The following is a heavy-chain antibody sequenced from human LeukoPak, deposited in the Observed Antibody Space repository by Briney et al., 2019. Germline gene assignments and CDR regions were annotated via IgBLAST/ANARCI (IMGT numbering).Heavy chain of an antibody. CDR3: AKAIAAAGFDY. Sequence: GGSLRLSCGASGFTFSSCAMTWVRQAPGKGLEWVSAISGSGDNTYYADSVKGRFTISRDNSKNTLYLQMNSLRAEDTAVYYCAKAIAAAGFDYWGQGTLVTVSS. V-gene: IGHV3-23*01. CDR1: GFTFSSCA. CDR2: ISGSGDNT. J-gene: IGHJ4*02. D-gene: IGHD6-13*01.